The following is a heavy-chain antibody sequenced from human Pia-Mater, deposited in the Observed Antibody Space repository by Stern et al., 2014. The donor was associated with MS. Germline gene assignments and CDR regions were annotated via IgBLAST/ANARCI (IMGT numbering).Heavy chain of an antibody. CDR3: ASERYTYYDDQRPPGGFDP. Sequence: QLVQSGPEVKKPGTSVKVSCQASGITFSHSAIQWLRQARGQRPEWIGGVLVFIGDVNYAPRFQERVTITRDMSTSTVYMELRSLKSEDTAIYYCASERYTYYDDQRPPGGFDPWGQGTLVTVSS. CDR1: GITFSHSA. J-gene: IGHJ5*02. CDR2: VLVFIGDV. V-gene: IGHV1-58*02. D-gene: IGHD5-18*01.